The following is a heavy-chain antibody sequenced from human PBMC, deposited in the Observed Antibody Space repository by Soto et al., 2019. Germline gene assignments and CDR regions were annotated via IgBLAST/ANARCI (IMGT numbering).Heavy chain of an antibody. CDR2: ISYDGSNK. Sequence: QVQLVESGGGVXXPGXXLRLSCAASGFTFSSYAMHWVRQAPGKGLEWVAVISYDGSNKYYTDSVKGRFTISRDNSKNTLYLQMNSLRAEDTAVYYCARPLWRDDYNWGYFDLWGRGTLVTVSS. J-gene: IGHJ2*01. CDR1: GFTFSSYA. D-gene: IGHD4-4*01. V-gene: IGHV3-30-3*01. CDR3: ARPLWRDDYNWGYFDL.